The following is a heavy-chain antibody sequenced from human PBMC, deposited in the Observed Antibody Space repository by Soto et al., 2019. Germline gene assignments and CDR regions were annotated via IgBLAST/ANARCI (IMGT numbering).Heavy chain of an antibody. Sequence: GGSLRLSCVASGFTFSSYAMTWVRQAPGKGLEWVSIVCGSGTKTFYADSVKGRFIISRDNSKNTLYLQMNSLRAEDTAVYHCAKESSGYNYGFYNYFDYWGQGTLVTVSS. CDR1: GFTFSSYA. J-gene: IGHJ4*02. CDR3: AKESSGYNYGFYNYFDY. V-gene: IGHV3-23*01. CDR2: VCGSGTKT. D-gene: IGHD5-18*01.